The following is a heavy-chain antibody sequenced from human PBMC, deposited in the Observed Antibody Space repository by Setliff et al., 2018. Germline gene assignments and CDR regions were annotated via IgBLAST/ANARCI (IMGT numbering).Heavy chain of an antibody. CDR1: GDSISSGDYF. V-gene: IGHV4-30-4*08. Sequence: PSETLSLTCTVSGDSISSGDYFWSWIRQPPGKGLEWIAYIYHSGSAYYNPSLKSRVTTSVDTSKNQFSLHLTSVTAADTAVYYCAREVGTSTSSDAFDVWGQGMMVT. CDR3: AREVGTSTSSDAFDV. CDR2: IYHSGSA. J-gene: IGHJ3*01. D-gene: IGHD1-26*01.